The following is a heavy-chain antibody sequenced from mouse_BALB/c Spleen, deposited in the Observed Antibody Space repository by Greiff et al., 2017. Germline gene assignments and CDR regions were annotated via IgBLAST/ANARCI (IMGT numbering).Heavy chain of an antibody. CDR3: ARSPNYYGSSSRAMDY. CDR2: ISSGSSTI. D-gene: IGHD1-1*01. CDR1: GFTFSSFG. J-gene: IGHJ4*01. Sequence: EVQLVESGGGLVQPGGSRKLSCAASGFTFSSFGMHWVRQAPEKGLEWVAYISSGSSTIYYADTVKGRFTISRDNPKNTLFLHMTSLRSEDTAMYYCARSPNYYGSSSRAMDYWGQGTSVTVSA. V-gene: IGHV5-17*02.